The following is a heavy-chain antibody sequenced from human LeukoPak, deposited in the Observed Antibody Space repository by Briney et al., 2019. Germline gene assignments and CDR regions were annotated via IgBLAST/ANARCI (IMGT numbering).Heavy chain of an antibody. V-gene: IGHV3-30*18. CDR1: GFTFSSYA. J-gene: IGHJ4*02. D-gene: IGHD4-17*01. CDR3: AKDDYGPVFVY. Sequence: PGRSLRLSCAASGFTFSSYAMHWVRQAPGKGLEWVAVISYDGSNKYYADSVKGRFTISRDNSKNTLYLQMNSLRAEDTAVYYCAKDDYGPVFVYWGQGTLVTVSS. CDR2: ISYDGSNK.